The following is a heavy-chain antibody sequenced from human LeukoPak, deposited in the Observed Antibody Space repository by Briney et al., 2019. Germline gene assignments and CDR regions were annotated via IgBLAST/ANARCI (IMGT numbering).Heavy chain of an antibody. CDR2: ISGSGGST. J-gene: IGHJ4*02. V-gene: IGHV3-23*01. Sequence: PGGSLRLSCAASGFTFSSYAVSWVRQAPGKGLEWVSAISGSGGSTYYADSVKGRFTISRDNSKNTLYLQMNSLRAEDTAVYYCAKSYCSSTSCHTGVLYYFDYWGQGTLVTVSS. D-gene: IGHD2-2*02. CDR3: AKSYCSSTSCHTGVLYYFDY. CDR1: GFTFSSYA.